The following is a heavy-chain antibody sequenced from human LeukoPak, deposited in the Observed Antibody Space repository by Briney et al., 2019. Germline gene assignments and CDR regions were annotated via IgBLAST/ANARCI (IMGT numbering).Heavy chain of an antibody. D-gene: IGHD3-3*01. CDR2: INAGNGNT. Sequence: ASVTVSCLASGYTFTSYAMQWVRQAPGQRREWVGWINAGNGNTKYSQKFQGRVTITRDTSASTAYMELSSVRSEATAVYYCATDMLTIFGVVTDYWGQGTLVTVSS. V-gene: IGHV1-3*01. CDR3: ATDMLTIFGVVTDY. CDR1: GYTFTSYA. J-gene: IGHJ4*02.